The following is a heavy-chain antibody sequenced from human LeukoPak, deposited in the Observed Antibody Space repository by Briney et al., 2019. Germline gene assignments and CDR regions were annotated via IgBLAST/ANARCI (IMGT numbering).Heavy chain of an antibody. CDR3: ARIMNSSPDY. Sequence: GGSLRLSCAASGFTFSDYHMSWIRQASGKGLEWVSYISSSGGTISYADSVKGRFTISRDNAKKSLYLQMNSLRAEDTAVYYCARIMNSSPDYWGQGTLVTVSS. CDR2: ISSSGGTI. V-gene: IGHV3-11*01. J-gene: IGHJ4*02. CDR1: GFTFSDYH. D-gene: IGHD6-13*01.